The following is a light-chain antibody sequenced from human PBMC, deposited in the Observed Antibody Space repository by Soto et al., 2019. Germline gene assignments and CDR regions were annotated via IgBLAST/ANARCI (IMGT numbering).Light chain of an antibody. V-gene: IGLV7-46*01. J-gene: IGLJ2*01. CDR3: LLSYSGANVV. Sequence: QTVVTQEPSLTVSPGGTVTLTCGSSTGAVTSGHYPYWFQQKPGQAPRTLIYDTSNKHSWTPARFSGSLLGGKAALPLSGAQPEDEAEYYCLLSYSGANVVFGGGTKLTVL. CDR2: DTS. CDR1: TGAVTSGHY.